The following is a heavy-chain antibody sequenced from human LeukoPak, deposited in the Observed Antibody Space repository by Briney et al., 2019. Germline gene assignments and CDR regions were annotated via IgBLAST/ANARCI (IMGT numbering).Heavy chain of an antibody. CDR2: INPNSGGT. J-gene: IGHJ3*02. Sequence: ASVKVSCKASGYTFTGYYMHWVRQAPGQGLEWMGLINPNSGGTNYAQKFQGRVTMTRDMSISTAYMELSRLRSDDTAVYYCARDRGSYSHFGAFDIWGQGTMVTVSS. CDR1: GYTFTGYY. D-gene: IGHD1-26*01. V-gene: IGHV1-2*02. CDR3: ARDRGSYSHFGAFDI.